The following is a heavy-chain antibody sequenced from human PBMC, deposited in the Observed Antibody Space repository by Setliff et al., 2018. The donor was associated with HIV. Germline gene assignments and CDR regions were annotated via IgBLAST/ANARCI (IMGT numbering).Heavy chain of an antibody. J-gene: IGHJ4*02. CDR1: GFSFHDYA. V-gene: IGHV3-9*01. CDR2: ISWNNFPI. D-gene: IGHD3-16*01. CDR3: VRGPQFTPH. Sequence: GGSLRLSCAASGFSFHDYAIHWVRQVPGKGLEWVSGISWNNFPIGFADSVRGRFAVSRDNAKNSVYLQMNRLRADDTAVYYCVRGPQFTPHWGQGTLVTVSS.